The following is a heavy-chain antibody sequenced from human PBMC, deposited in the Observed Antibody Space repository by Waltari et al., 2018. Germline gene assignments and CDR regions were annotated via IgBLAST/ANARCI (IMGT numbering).Heavy chain of an antibody. CDR2: MNPNSGNT. V-gene: IGHV1-8*03. J-gene: IGHJ5*02. D-gene: IGHD6-13*01. CDR1: GYTFTSYD. Sequence: QVQLVQSGAEVKKPGASVKVSCKASGYTFTSYDINWVRQATGQGLEWMGWMNPNSGNTGYAQKFQGRVTITRNTSISTAYMELSSLRSEDTAVYYCARGRGRRTAAGFVFWFDPWGQGTLVTVSS. CDR3: ARGRGRRTAAGFVFWFDP.